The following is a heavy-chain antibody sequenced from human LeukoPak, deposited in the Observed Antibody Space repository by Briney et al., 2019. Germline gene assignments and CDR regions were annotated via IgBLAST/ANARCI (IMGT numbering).Heavy chain of an antibody. D-gene: IGHD5-18*01. Sequence: GGSLRLSCAASGFTFSSYGMHWVRQAPGKGLEWVAVIWYDGSNKYYADSVKGRFTISRDNSKNTLYLQMNSLRAEDTAVYYCARSPRYSYGLDYWGQGTLVTVSS. J-gene: IGHJ4*02. CDR1: GFTFSSYG. CDR2: IWYDGSNK. V-gene: IGHV3-33*01. CDR3: ARSPRYSYGLDY.